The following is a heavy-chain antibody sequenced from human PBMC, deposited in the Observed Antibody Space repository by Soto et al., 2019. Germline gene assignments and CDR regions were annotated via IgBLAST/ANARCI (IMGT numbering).Heavy chain of an antibody. D-gene: IGHD4-17*01. Sequence: SQTLSLTCAISGDSVSSNSAAWNLIRQSPSRGLEWLGRTYYRSKWYNDYAVSVKSRITISPDTSKNQFSLHLNSVTPEDTAVYYCTRAVTTSVEYFQYWGQGTLVTVSS. CDR3: TRAVTTSVEYFQY. J-gene: IGHJ1*01. CDR2: TYYRSKWYN. CDR1: GDSVSSNSAA. V-gene: IGHV6-1*01.